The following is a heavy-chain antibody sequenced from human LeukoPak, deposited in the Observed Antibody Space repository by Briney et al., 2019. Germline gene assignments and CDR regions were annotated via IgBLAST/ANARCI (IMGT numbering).Heavy chain of an antibody. D-gene: IGHD3-22*01. CDR1: GFTFSSYG. CDR2: ISYDGSNK. V-gene: IGHV3-30*18. Sequence: GRSLRLSCAASGFTFSSYGMHWVRQAPGKGLEWVAVISYDGSNKYYADSVKGRFTISRDNSKNTLYLQMNSLRAEDTAAYYCAKDSSGYYDAFDIWGQGTMVTVSS. CDR3: AKDSSGYYDAFDI. J-gene: IGHJ3*02.